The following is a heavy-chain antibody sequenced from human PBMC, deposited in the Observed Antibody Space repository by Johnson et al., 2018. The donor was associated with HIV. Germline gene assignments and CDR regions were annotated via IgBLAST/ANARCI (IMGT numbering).Heavy chain of an antibody. V-gene: IGHV3-30*04. CDR3: ARDQVGILWDAFDI. CDR1: GFTFNNYP. CDR2: ISYDGSNK. D-gene: IGHD3-10*01. J-gene: IGHJ3*02. Sequence: VQLVESGGGVVQPGRSLRLSCAVSGFTFNNYPMHWVRQAPGKGLEWVAVISYDGSNKYYADSVKGRFTISRDNAKNSLYLQMNSLRAEDTAFYYCARDQVGILWDAFDIWGQGTMVTVSS.